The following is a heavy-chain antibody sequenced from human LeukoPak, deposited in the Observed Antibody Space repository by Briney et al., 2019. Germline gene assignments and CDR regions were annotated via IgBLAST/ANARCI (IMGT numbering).Heavy chain of an antibody. V-gene: IGHV3-23*01. CDR2: IIGNSVST. CDR1: GFSFSTAG. J-gene: IGHJ4*02. CDR3: AKGRRDGYNYPFFDS. Sequence: GGSLRLSCLGSGFSFSTAGIHWVRQAPGKGLEWVSNIIGNSVSTYYADFVKGRFTISRDNSNNTLFLQMNSLSADDTAIYFCAKGRRDGYNYPFFDSWGQGAWVIVSS. D-gene: IGHD5-24*01.